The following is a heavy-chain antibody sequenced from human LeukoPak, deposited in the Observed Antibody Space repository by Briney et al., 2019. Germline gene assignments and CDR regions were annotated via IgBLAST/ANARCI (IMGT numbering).Heavy chain of an antibody. CDR2: IYTSGST. D-gene: IGHD3-22*01. J-gene: IGHJ4*02. Sequence: SETLSLTCTVSGGSISSYYWSWIRQPAGKGLEWIGRIYTSGSTNYNPSLKSRVTMSVDTSKNQFSLKLSSVTAADTAVYYCVRGDSSGYPREGFDYWGQGTLVTVSS. V-gene: IGHV4-4*07. CDR3: VRGDSSGYPREGFDY. CDR1: GGSISSYY.